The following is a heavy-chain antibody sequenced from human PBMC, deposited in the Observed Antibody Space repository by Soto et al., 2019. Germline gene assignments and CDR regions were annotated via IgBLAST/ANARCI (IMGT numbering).Heavy chain of an antibody. CDR3: ARQRTSVVTQAYFDV. CDR2: IHHSGTT. D-gene: IGHD2-21*02. V-gene: IGHV4-4*02. Sequence: SETLSLTCAVSGGSISSNNWWSWVRQPPGKGLEWVGEIHHSGTTNSNPSLKSRVTISIDKSRNQFSLELKSVTAADTALYFCARQRTSVVTQAYFDVWGPGSLVTVSS. J-gene: IGHJ4*02. CDR1: GGSISSNNW.